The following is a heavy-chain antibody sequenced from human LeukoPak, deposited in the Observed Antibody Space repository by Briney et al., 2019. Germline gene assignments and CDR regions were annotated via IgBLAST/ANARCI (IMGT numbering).Heavy chain of an antibody. J-gene: IGHJ4*02. D-gene: IGHD6-19*01. Sequence: ETSETLSLTCTVSGCSISGYYWSWIRQPPGKGLEWIGYIYHNGGTNYNPSLQSRLTISVDTSKNQFSLKLSSVTAADTAVYYCARHLRAVAGGRYFDYWGQGTQVTVSS. CDR1: GCSISGYY. CDR3: ARHLRAVAGGRYFDY. V-gene: IGHV4-59*08. CDR2: IYHNGGT.